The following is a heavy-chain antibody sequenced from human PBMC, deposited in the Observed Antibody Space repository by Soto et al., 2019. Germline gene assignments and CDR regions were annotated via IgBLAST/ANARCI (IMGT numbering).Heavy chain of an antibody. J-gene: IGHJ3*02. Sequence: GGSLRLSCAASGFTFSSYAMSWVRQAPGKGLEWVSAISGSGGSTYYADSVKGRFTISRDNSKNTLYLQMNSLRAEDTAVYYCAKDLKYDFWSGYYVPDAFDIWGQGTMVTVSS. CDR2: ISGSGGST. V-gene: IGHV3-23*01. D-gene: IGHD3-3*01. CDR3: AKDLKYDFWSGYYVPDAFDI. CDR1: GFTFSSYA.